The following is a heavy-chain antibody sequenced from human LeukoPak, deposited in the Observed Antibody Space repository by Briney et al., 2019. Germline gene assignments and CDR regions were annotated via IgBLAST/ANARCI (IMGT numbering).Heavy chain of an antibody. D-gene: IGHD4-23*01. CDR3: ARARCLDYGGNSVCAFDI. Sequence: GGSLRLSCAASGFTFSSYSMNWVRQAPGKGLERVSYISSSSSTIYYADSVKGRFTISRDNAKNSLYLQMNSLRAEDTAVYYCARARCLDYGGNSVCAFDIWGQGTVVTVSS. J-gene: IGHJ3*02. V-gene: IGHV3-48*01. CDR1: GFTFSSYS. CDR2: ISSSSSTI.